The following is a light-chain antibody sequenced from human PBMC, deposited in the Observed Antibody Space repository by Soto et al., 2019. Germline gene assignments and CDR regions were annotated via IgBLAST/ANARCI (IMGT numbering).Light chain of an antibody. CDR3: QHFNNWPIT. CDR2: DAS. J-gene: IGKJ4*01. Sequence: MVTKCPSAESVYLGERGTISCRASQSVSSKLAWYQQKPGKAPTLLIYDASTRDAGVPPRFSGSGSGTHFTLVISSLQPEDFAVYYCQHFNNWPITFGGGTHVEIK. CDR1: QSVSSK. V-gene: IGKV3-15*01.